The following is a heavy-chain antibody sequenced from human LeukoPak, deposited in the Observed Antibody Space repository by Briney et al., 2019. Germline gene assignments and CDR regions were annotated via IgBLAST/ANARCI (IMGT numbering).Heavy chain of an antibody. V-gene: IGHV4-31*03. CDR3: ARTVVQDAFDI. Sequence: TSQTLSLTCTVSGGSISRGGYYWSWIRQHPGEGLEWIGYIYYSGSTYYNPSLKSRVTISVDTSKNQFSLKLSSVTAADTAVYYCARTVVQDAFDIWGQGTMVTVSS. CDR2: IYYSGST. J-gene: IGHJ3*02. CDR1: GGSISRGGYY. D-gene: IGHD2-2*01.